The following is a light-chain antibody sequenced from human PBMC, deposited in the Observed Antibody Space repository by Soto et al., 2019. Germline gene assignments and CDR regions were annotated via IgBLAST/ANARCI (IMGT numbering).Light chain of an antibody. CDR2: EVN. V-gene: IGLV2-8*01. J-gene: IGLJ2*01. Sequence: QSVPTQPPSASGSPGQSVTISCTGTSSDVGAYIYVSWYQQHPGTAPKLIIYEVNKRPSGVPDRFSGSRSGNTASLTVSGLQPEDAADYYCISYAGNHNLVFGGGTKLTVL. CDR3: ISYAGNHNLV. CDR1: SSDVGAYIY.